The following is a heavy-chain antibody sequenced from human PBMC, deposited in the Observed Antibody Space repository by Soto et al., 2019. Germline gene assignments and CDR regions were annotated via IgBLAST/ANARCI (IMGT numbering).Heavy chain of an antibody. CDR3: ARGYYDFWSGPRPDYYYYYGMDV. J-gene: IGHJ6*02. V-gene: IGHV1-2*02. D-gene: IGHD3-3*01. CDR2: INPNSGGT. Sequence: ASVKVSCKASGYTFTGYYMHWVRQAPGQGLEWMGWINPNSGGTNYAQKFQGRVTMTRDTSISTAYMELSRLRSDDTAVYYCARGYYDFWSGPRPDYYYYYGMDVWGQGTTVTASS. CDR1: GYTFTGYY.